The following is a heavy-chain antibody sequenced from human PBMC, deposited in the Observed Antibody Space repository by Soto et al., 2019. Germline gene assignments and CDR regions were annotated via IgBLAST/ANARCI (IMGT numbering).Heavy chain of an antibody. CDR3: AREAVLWFGELSLDY. D-gene: IGHD3-10*01. CDR2: IKQDGSEK. Sequence: EVQLAESGGGLVQPGGSLRLSCAASGFTFSSYWMSWVRQAPGKGLEWVANIKQDGSEKYYVDSVKGRFTISRDNAKNSLYLQMNSLRAEDTAVYYCAREAVLWFGELSLDYWGQGTLVTVSS. V-gene: IGHV3-7*01. CDR1: GFTFSSYW. J-gene: IGHJ4*02.